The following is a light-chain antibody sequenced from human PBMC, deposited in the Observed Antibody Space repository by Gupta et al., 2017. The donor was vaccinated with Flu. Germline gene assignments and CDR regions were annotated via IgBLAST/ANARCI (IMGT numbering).Light chain of an antibody. J-gene: IGKJ4*01. Sequence: DIQLTQSPASLSASVGDSVTLTCPASQDIGSFLNWYQHRPGEAPKLLIHDASRLGTGVPSRFSGSGSGTDFSLTISSLHPEDMATYFCQQFYYLPITFGGGTKLEIK. CDR1: QDIGSF. CDR3: QQFYYLPIT. V-gene: IGKV1-33*01. CDR2: DAS.